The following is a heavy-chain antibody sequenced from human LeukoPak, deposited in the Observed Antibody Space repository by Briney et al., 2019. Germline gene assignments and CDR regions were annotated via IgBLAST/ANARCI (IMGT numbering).Heavy chain of an antibody. CDR3: AAQTSFIVVVPAANSSSDY. CDR1: AFTFSNYA. V-gene: IGHV4-39*01. Sequence: PGGSLRLSCAASAFTFSNYAMSWVRQPPGKGLEWIGSIYYSGSTYYNPSLKSRVTISVDTSKNQFSLKLSSVTAADTAVYYCAAQTSFIVVVPAANSSSDYWGQGTLVTVSS. CDR2: IYYSGST. D-gene: IGHD2-2*01. J-gene: IGHJ4*02.